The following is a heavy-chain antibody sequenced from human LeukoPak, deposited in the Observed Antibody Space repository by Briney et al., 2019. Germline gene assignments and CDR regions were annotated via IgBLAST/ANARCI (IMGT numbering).Heavy chain of an antibody. D-gene: IGHD6-6*01. CDR1: GYSISSGYY. CDR3: ARERSSSSDY. V-gene: IGHV4-38-2*02. CDR2: IYHSGSP. J-gene: IGHJ4*02. Sequence: SETLSLTCAVSGYSISSGYYWGWIRQPPGKGLEWIGSIYHSGSPYYNPSLKSRVTISVDTSKNQFSLKLSSVTAADAAIYYCARERSSSSDYWGQGTLVTVSS.